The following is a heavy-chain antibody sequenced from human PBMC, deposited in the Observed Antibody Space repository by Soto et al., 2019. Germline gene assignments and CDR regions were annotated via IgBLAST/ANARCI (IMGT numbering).Heavy chain of an antibody. V-gene: IGHV3-15*01. CDR2: IKSKVDGGTT. CDR1: GFTFTNAW. Sequence: EVQLVESGGGLVKPGGPLRLSCAASGFTFTNAWMNWVRQAPGRGREWIGRIKSKVDGGTTEYAAPVKVRFNISRDDSKKTLYLQMKSLKTEDTAVYFCTTDLVVTHNHQYFGMDVWGQGTTVTVSS. D-gene: IGHD2-15*01. CDR3: TTDLVVTHNHQYFGMDV. J-gene: IGHJ6*02.